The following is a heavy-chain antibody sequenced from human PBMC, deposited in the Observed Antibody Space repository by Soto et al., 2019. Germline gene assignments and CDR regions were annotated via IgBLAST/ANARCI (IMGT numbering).Heavy chain of an antibody. CDR3: ARVREPQYSYIPYDY. CDR1: GYTFNSYV. Sequence: ASVKASCKASGYTFNSYVMHCVRQAPRQRLEWMGWINAANGNTEYSQKFQGRVTITSDTSASTAYMELSSLTSEDTAVYYCARVREPQYSYIPYDYWGRGTLVTVSS. D-gene: IGHD5-18*01. V-gene: IGHV1-3*01. CDR2: INAANGNT. J-gene: IGHJ4*02.